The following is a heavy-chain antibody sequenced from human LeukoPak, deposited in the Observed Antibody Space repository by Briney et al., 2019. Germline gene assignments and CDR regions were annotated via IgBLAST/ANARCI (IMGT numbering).Heavy chain of an antibody. J-gene: IGHJ4*02. CDR3: ARQTDYDYVWRSYRSGFDY. V-gene: IGHV1-69*05. Sequence: ASVKVSCKASGGTFSSYAISWVRQAPGQGLEWMGGIIPIFGTANYAQKFQGRVTITTDESTSTAYMELSSLRSEDTAVYYCARQTDYDYVWRSYRSGFDYWGQGTLVTVSS. D-gene: IGHD3-16*02. CDR1: GGTFSSYA. CDR2: IIPIFGTA.